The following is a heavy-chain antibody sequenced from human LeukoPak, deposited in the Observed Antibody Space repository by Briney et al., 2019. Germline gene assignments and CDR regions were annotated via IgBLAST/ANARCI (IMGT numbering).Heavy chain of an antibody. J-gene: IGHJ4*02. Sequence: SETLSLTCAVYGGSFSGYYWSWIRQPPGKGLEWIGYIYYSGSTNYNPSLNSRVTISVDKTKNQYFLKLSSVPPADTAVDYFSGDSPRGYSDYWGQGTLVTVSS. CDR1: GGSFSGYY. CDR2: IYYSGST. CDR3: SGDSPRGYSDY. D-gene: IGHD3-22*01. V-gene: IGHV4-59*01.